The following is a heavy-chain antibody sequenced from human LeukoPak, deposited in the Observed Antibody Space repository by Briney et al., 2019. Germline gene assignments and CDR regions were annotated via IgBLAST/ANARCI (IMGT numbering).Heavy chain of an antibody. D-gene: IGHD6-19*01. CDR1: GGSISNYY. Sequence: PSETLSLTCTVSGGSISNYYWSWIRQPPGKGLEWIAYIYYTGSTNYNPSLKSRVTISVDTSKNRFSLKLSSVTAADTAVYHCARGYSSGRIDSWGQGTLVTVSS. V-gene: IGHV4-59*01. CDR3: ARGYSSGRIDS. CDR2: IYYTGST. J-gene: IGHJ4*02.